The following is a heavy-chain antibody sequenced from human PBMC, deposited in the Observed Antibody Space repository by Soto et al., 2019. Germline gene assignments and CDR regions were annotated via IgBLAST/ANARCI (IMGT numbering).Heavy chain of an antibody. CDR1: GFTFSSYG. J-gene: IGHJ6*02. D-gene: IGHD2-21*01. Sequence: PGGSLRLSCAASGFTFSSYGMHWVRQAPGKGLEWVAVISYDGSNKYYADSVKGRFTISRDNSKNTLYLQMNSLRAEDTALFYFAKDIGVGGIHNYYNGMDVWGQGTTVTVSS. CDR2: ISYDGSNK. CDR3: AKDIGVGGIHNYYNGMDV. V-gene: IGHV3-30*18.